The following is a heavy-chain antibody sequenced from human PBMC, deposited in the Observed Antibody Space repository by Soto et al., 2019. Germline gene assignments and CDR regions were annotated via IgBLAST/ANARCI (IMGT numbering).Heavy chain of an antibody. J-gene: IGHJ6*02. CDR1: GGTFSTSA. CDR3: AREKDRQLLGGTYYYILDV. D-gene: IGHD1-1*01. V-gene: IGHV1-69*12. CDR2: IMPVFATP. Sequence: QVQLVQSGAEVKKPGSSVKVSCKASGGTFSTSAISWVRQAPGQGLEWVGGIMPVFATPDYAQKFQGSVTISADEPTTTASLELTSLRTDDTAVYYCAREKDRQLLGGTYYYILDVWGQGTGISVSS.